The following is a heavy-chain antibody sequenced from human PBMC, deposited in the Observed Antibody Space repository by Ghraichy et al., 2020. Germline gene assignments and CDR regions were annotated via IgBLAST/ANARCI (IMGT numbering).Heavy chain of an antibody. CDR1: GFTFSSYS. Sequence: LSLTCAASGFTFSSYSMNWVRQAPGKGLEWVSSISSSSYIYYVDSVKGRFTISRDNAKNSLYLQMNSLRAGDTAVYYCARNRNWYCSGTSCPDAFDIWGQGTMVTVSS. CDR2: ISSSSYI. V-gene: IGHV3-21*01. D-gene: IGHD2-2*01. J-gene: IGHJ3*02. CDR3: ARNRNWYCSGTSCPDAFDI.